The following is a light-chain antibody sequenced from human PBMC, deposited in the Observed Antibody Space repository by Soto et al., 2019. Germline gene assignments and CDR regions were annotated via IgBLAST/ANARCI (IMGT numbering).Light chain of an antibody. Sequence: QSALTQPRSVSGSPGQSVTISCTGTSSDVGGYNYVSWYQQHPGKAPKLMIYDVSKRPSGVPDRFSGSKSGNTASLTISGLQAEDKADYYCCSYAGSYVFGTGTKVTVL. V-gene: IGLV2-11*01. CDR3: CSYAGSYV. CDR2: DVS. CDR1: SSDVGGYNY. J-gene: IGLJ1*01.